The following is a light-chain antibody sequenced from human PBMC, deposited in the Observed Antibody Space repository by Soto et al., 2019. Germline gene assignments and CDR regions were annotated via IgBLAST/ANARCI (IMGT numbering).Light chain of an antibody. CDR3: FLSFGAAGEV. CDR1: TGAVTSGHY. CDR2: NTN. Sequence: QAVVTQEPSLTVSPGGTVTLTCGSSTGAVTSGHYPYWIQQKPGQAPRTLMYNTNKKHPWTPARFSGSLLGGKAALTLMGAQSEDEADYYCFLSFGAAGEVFGGGTKLTVL. J-gene: IGLJ2*01. V-gene: IGLV7-46*02.